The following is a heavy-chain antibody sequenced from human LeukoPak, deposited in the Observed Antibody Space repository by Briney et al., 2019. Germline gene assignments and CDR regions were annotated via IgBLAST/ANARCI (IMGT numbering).Heavy chain of an antibody. CDR3: AKDRRYCSSTSCYAIKDY. V-gene: IGHV3-30*18. D-gene: IGHD2-2*01. Sequence: QPGRSLRLSCAASGFTFSSYGMHWVRQAPGKGLEWVAVISYDGSNKYYADSVKGRFTISRDNSKNTLYLQMNSLRAEDTAVYYCAKDRRYCSSTSCYAIKDYWGQGTLVTVSS. J-gene: IGHJ4*02. CDR1: GFTFSSYG. CDR2: ISYDGSNK.